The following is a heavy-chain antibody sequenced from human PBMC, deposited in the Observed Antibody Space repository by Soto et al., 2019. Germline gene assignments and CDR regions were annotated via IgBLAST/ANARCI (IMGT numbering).Heavy chain of an antibody. J-gene: IGHJ6*03. D-gene: IGHD4-17*01. V-gene: IGHV3-72*01. CDR3: ARAGTLTRDHYNMDV. CDR1: GFTFSDHY. Sequence: GGSLRLSCEASGFTFSDHYMDWVRQAPGKGLEWVGRSRNKAKGYTTEHAASVKGRFTISRDDSENSLYLQMNSLKTEDTAVYYCARAGTLTRDHYNMDVWGKGTTVTVSS. CDR2: SRNKAKGYTT.